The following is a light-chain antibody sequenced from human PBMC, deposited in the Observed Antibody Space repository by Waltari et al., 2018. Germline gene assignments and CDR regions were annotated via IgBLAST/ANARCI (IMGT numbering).Light chain of an antibody. Sequence: EVVLTQSPATLSLSPGDRATLSCRASHSVGNYLAWYQQKPGQAHRLLIYDASSRATGIPARFSGSGAGTDFTLTISTLEPEDFGVYYCQQRTDWPPTYTFGQGSYLEIK. J-gene: IGKJ2*01. CDR2: DAS. CDR3: QQRTDWPPTYT. V-gene: IGKV3-11*01. CDR1: HSVGNY.